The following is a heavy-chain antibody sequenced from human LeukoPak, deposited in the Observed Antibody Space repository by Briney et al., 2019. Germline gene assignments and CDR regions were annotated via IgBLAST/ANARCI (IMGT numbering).Heavy chain of an antibody. CDR1: GFIVSSNY. CDR3: ARESLLIFDY. V-gene: IGHV3-30-3*01. Sequence: GGSLRLSCAASGFIVSSNYMSWVRQAPGKGLEWVAVISYDGSNKYYADSVKGRFTISRDNSKNTLYLQMNSLRAEDTAVYYCARESLLIFDYWGQGTLVTVSS. CDR2: ISYDGSNK. J-gene: IGHJ4*02.